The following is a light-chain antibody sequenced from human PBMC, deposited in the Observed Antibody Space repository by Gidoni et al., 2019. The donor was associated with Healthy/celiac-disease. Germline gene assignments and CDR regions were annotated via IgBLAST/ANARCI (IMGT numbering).Light chain of an antibody. CDR3: QQRSNGPLT. J-gene: IGKJ4*01. CDR1: QIVSSY. CDR2: DAS. V-gene: IGKV3-11*01. Sequence: EILLPQSPATLSLSPGERATISCRASQIVSSYLAWYQQKPGQAPRLLIYDASNRATGIPDRFSGRGSGTDFTLTISSLEPEDFAVYYCQQRSNGPLTFGGGTKVEIK.